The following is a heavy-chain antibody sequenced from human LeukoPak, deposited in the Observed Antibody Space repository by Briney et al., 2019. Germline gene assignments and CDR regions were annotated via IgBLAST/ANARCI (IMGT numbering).Heavy chain of an antibody. CDR1: GYTFTSYD. CDR2: MNPNSGNT. Sequence: GASVKVSCKASGYTFTSYDINWVRQATGQGLEWMGWMNPNSGNTGYAQKFQGRVTITRNTSISTAYMELSSLRSEDTAVYYCARGSNGYYDFWSGYFPHYFDYWGQGTLVTVSS. CDR3: ARGSNGYYDFWSGYFPHYFDY. D-gene: IGHD3-3*01. J-gene: IGHJ4*02. V-gene: IGHV1-8*03.